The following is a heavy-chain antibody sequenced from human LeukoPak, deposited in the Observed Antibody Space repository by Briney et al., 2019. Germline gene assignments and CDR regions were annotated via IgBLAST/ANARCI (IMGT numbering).Heavy chain of an antibody. V-gene: IGHV3-69-1*02. D-gene: IGHD3-10*02. CDR3: AELGITMIGGV. J-gene: IGHJ6*04. CDR2: TSSSDAGT. CDR1: GFTVSSNY. Sequence: GGSLRLSCAASGFTVSSNYMSWVRQAPGKGLEWVSATSSSDAGTYHADSVKGRFTISRDNAKNSLYLQMNSLRAEDTAVYYCAELGITMIGGVWGKGTTVTISS.